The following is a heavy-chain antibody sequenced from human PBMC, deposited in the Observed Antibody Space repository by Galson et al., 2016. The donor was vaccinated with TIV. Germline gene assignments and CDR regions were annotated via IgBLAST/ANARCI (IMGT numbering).Heavy chain of an antibody. V-gene: IGHV2-70*11. Sequence: PALVTPPQTLTLTCTFSGFSLSTNDMCVGWIRRPPGKALEWLARIDWDDDLYYNTSLKTRLTISKDTSKNQVVFKMTNVDPTDTGTYYCARVVYGDYPPRFYYDSWGQGALVTVSS. D-gene: IGHD2-21*02. CDR1: GFSLSTNDMC. J-gene: IGHJ4*02. CDR3: ARVVYGDYPPRFYYDS. CDR2: IDWDDDL.